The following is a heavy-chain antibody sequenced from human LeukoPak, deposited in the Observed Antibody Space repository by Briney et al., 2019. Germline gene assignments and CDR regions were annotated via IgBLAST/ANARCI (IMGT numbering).Heavy chain of an antibody. CDR1: GFTFSSYT. CDR3: ARSPPYYYGSGSYYPLYYYYGMDV. CDR2: ISSSGSTI. Sequence: GGSLRLSCAASGFTFSSYTMNWVRQAPGKGLEWVSYISSSGSTIYYADSVKGRFTISRDNAKNSLYLQMNSLRAEDTAVYYCARSPPYYYGSGSYYPLYYYYGMDVWGQGTTVTVSS. V-gene: IGHV3-48*04. J-gene: IGHJ6*02. D-gene: IGHD3-10*01.